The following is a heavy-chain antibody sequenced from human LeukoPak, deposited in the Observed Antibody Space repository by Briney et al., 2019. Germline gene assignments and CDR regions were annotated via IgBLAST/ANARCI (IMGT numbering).Heavy chain of an antibody. V-gene: IGHV4-4*02. CDR3: ARARWVVVAATRRRNWFDP. CDR2: IYHSGST. D-gene: IGHD2-15*01. CDR1: GGSISSSNW. Sequence: PSGTLSLTCAVSGGSISSSNWWSWVRQPPGKGLEWIGEIYHSGSTNYNPSPKSRVTISVDKSKNQFSLKLSSVTAADTAVYYCARARWVVVAATRRRNWFDPWGQGTLVTVSS. J-gene: IGHJ5*02.